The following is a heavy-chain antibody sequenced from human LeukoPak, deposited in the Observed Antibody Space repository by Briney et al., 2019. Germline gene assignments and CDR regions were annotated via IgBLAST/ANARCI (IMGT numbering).Heavy chain of an antibody. CDR3: ASPDDYGRFDS. D-gene: IGHD4-17*01. J-gene: IGHJ4*02. CDR1: GGTFSSYA. CDR2: IIPIFGTA. Sequence: SVKVSCKASGGTFSSYAISWVRQAPGQGLEWMGRIIPIFGTANYAQKFQGRVTITADKSTSTAYMELSSLRSEDTAVYYCASPDDYGRFDSWGQGTLVTVSS. V-gene: IGHV1-69*06.